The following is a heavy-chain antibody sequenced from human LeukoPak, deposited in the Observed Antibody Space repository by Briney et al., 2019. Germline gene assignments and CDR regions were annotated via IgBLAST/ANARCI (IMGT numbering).Heavy chain of an antibody. D-gene: IGHD3-3*01. J-gene: IGHJ3*02. CDR3: TRDVGEWLSYDAFDI. Sequence: PGGSLRLSCTASGFTFGDYAMSWVRQAPGKGLEWVGFIRSKAYGGTTEYAASVKGRFTISRDDSKSIAYLRMNSLKTEDTAVYYCTRDVGEWLSYDAFDIWGQGTMVTVSS. CDR1: GFTFGDYA. V-gene: IGHV3-49*04. CDR2: IRSKAYGGTT.